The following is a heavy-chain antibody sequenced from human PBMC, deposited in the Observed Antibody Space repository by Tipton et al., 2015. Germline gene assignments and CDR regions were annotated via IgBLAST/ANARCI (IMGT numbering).Heavy chain of an antibody. V-gene: IGHV4-61*01. Sequence: LSLTCTVSGVSVTSGSFYWSWIRQSPGKGLEWIGYIYHTGSTIYNPSLKSRVTISLDRSKNQFSLRLTSVTAADTAMYYCASDSNDYWCFDYWGQGRLVTVSS. CDR1: GVSVTSGSFY. CDR2: IYHTGST. J-gene: IGHJ4*02. D-gene: IGHD2-8*01. CDR3: ASDSNDYWCFDY.